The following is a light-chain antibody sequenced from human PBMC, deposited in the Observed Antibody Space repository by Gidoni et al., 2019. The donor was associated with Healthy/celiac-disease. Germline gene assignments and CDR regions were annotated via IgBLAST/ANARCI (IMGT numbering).Light chain of an antibody. J-gene: IGKJ4*01. V-gene: IGKV3-20*01. Sequence: EIVLTQAPGTLSLSPGEGATLSCRASQSVSSSYSAWHQQTPRQAPRLLLYGASSSATSLPDIFSGSASGTDFPLTISRLAPDDFAVYYCQQYGSSPLTFGGGTKVEIK. CDR1: QSVSSSY. CDR3: QQYGSSPLT. CDR2: GAS.